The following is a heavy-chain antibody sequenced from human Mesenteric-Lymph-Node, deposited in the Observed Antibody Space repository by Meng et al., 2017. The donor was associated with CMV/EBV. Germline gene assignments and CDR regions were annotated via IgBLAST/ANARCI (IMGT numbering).Heavy chain of an antibody. CDR3: ARDRLGRYYYGMDV. CDR2: INSDGSST. CDR1: GFTFSSYW. D-gene: IGHD5/OR15-5a*01. V-gene: IGHV3-74*01. J-gene: IGHJ6*02. Sequence: GESLKISCAASGFTFSSYWMHWVRQAPGKGLLCVSRINSDGSSTSYADSVKGRFTISRDNAKNSLFLQMNSLRVEDTAVYYCARDRLGRYYYGMDVWGQGTTVTVSS.